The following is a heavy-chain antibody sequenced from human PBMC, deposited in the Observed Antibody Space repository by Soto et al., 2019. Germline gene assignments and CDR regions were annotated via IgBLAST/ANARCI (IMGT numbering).Heavy chain of an antibody. CDR3: SKGGRPWRVTYDFNY. D-gene: IGHD3-16*01. Sequence: VQLVESGGGVVQPGRSLRLSCAASGFTFSDYAMHWVRQAPGKGLEWVAVVSHDGRNTHYADSVKGRFTISRDSSKNKVSLEMTSVRAKDTAVYYYSKGGRPWRVTYDFNYWGQGALVTVSS. CDR1: GFTFSDYA. V-gene: IGHV3-30*04. J-gene: IGHJ4*02. CDR2: VSHDGRNT.